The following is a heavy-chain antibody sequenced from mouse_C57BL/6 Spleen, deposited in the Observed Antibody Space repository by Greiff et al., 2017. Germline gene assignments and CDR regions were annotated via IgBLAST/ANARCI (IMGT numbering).Heavy chain of an antibody. CDR3: TTGYYGNPHAMDY. D-gene: IGHD2-1*01. Sequence: EVQLQQSGAELVRPGASVKLSCTASGFNIKDDYMHWVKQRPEQGLEWIGWIDPENGATEYASKFPGKATITADTSSTTAYLQLSRLTYEDTAVYYCTTGYYGNPHAMDYWGQGTSVTVSS. J-gene: IGHJ4*01. CDR1: GFNIKDDY. V-gene: IGHV14-4*01. CDR2: IDPENGAT.